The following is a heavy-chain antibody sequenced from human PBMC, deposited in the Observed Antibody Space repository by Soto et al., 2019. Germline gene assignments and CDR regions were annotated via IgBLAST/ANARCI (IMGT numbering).Heavy chain of an antibody. D-gene: IGHD1-1*01. CDR1: GLTFTNYW. CDR3: ALAHTVTTDY. CDR2: INSDESTT. V-gene: IGHV3-74*01. J-gene: IGHJ4*02. Sequence: EVQLVESGGGLVQPGGSLRLSCAASGLTFTNYWMHWVRQAPGKGLVWVSRINSDESTTNYADSVKGRFTISRDNAKNTLYLQINSLRAEDTAVYYGALAHTVTTDYWGQGTLVTVSS.